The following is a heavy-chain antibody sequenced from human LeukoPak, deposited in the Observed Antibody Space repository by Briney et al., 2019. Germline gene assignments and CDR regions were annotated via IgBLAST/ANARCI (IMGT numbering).Heavy chain of an antibody. CDR2: INPNSGGT. CDR3: ARDVLYSSGWFDP. Sequence: ASVKVSCKASGYTFTGYYMHWVRQAPGQGLEWMGWINPNSGGTNYAQKFQGRVTMTRDTSISTAYMELSRLRSDDTAVYYCARDVLYSSGWFDPWGQGTLVTVSS. J-gene: IGHJ5*02. D-gene: IGHD6-19*01. V-gene: IGHV1-2*02. CDR1: GYTFTGYY.